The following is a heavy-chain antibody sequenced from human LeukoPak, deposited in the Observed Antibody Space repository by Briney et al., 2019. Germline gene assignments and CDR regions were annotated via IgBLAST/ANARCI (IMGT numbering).Heavy chain of an antibody. J-gene: IGHJ3*02. Sequence: SETLSLTCTVSGGSISSYYWSWIRQPPGKGLEWIGYIYYSGSTNYNPSLKSRVTISVDTSKNQFSLKLSSVTAADTAVYYCARRGVYGAYDTFDIWGQGTMVTVSS. D-gene: IGHD4-17*01. CDR2: IYYSGST. V-gene: IGHV4-59*01. CDR3: ARRGVYGAYDTFDI. CDR1: GGSISSYY.